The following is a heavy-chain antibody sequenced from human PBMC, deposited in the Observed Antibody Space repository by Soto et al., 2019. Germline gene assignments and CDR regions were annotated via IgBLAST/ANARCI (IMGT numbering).Heavy chain of an antibody. J-gene: IGHJ4*02. V-gene: IGHV1-18*01. CDR2: ISVYSGNT. CDR3: ARDSAGVYAYWDFDY. D-gene: IGHD2-8*01. CDR1: GYSFTNYG. Sequence: QVQLVQSGAEVKKPGASVKVSCKASGYSFTNYGISWVRQAPGQGREWMGWISVYSGNTNYAQKLQGRLSMTTDTATSKAYMELRNLRTDDTAVYYCARDSAGVYAYWDFDYWGQGTLVTVSS.